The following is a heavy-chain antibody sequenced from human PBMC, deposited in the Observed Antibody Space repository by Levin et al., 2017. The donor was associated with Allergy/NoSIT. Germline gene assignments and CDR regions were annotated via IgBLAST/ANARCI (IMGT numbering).Heavy chain of an antibody. V-gene: IGHV3-33*01. CDR1: GFTFSSYG. Sequence: AGGSLRLSCAASGFTFSSYGMHWVRQAPGKGLEWVAVIWYDGSNKYYADSVKGRFTISRDNSKNTLYLQMNSLRAEDTAVYYCARDLRHCSSTSCYYDYDYGMDGWGQGTTVTVSS. CDR2: IWYDGSNK. D-gene: IGHD2-2*01. CDR3: ARDLRHCSSTSCYYDYDYGMDG. J-gene: IGHJ6*02.